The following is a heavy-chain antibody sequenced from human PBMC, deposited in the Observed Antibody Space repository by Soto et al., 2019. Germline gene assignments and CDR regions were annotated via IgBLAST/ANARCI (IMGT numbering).Heavy chain of an antibody. D-gene: IGHD6-19*01. CDR2: INAGNGNT. CDR3: ARGSPLLEWLVLYYFDY. CDR1: GYTFTSYA. J-gene: IGHJ4*02. Sequence: ASVKVSCKASGYTFTSYAMHWVRQAPGQRLEWMGWINAGNGNTKYSQKFQGRVTITRDTSASTAYMELSSLRSEDTAVYYCARGSPLLEWLVLYYFDYWGQGTLVTVSS. V-gene: IGHV1-3*01.